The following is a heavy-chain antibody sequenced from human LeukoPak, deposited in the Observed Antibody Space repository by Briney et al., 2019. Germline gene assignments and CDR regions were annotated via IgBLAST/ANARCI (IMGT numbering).Heavy chain of an antibody. J-gene: IGHJ5*02. D-gene: IGHD3-22*01. V-gene: IGHV4-39*01. CDR1: GGSISTSSYY. CDR3: ARQIVVVRSNNWFDP. Sequence: SETLSLTCTVSGGSISTSSYYWGWVRRPPGKGLEWIGNIFYSGSTYYSPSLKSRVTISLDTSRNQFSLKLSSVTAADTAVYYCARQIVVVRSNNWFDPWGQGTLVTVSS. CDR2: IFYSGST.